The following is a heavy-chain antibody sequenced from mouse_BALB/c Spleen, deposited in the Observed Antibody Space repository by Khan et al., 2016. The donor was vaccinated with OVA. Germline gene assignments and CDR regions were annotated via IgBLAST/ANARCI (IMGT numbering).Heavy chain of an antibody. V-gene: IGHV3-8*02. J-gene: IGHJ3*01. CDR3: ACELRGFAF. D-gene: IGHD3-1*01. CDR1: GDSITSGY. CDR2: ISYSGNT. Sequence: MQLEESGPSLVKPSQTLSLTCSVTGDSITSGYWNWIRKFPGNKLEYMGYISYSGNTYYNPSLKSRISITRDTSKNQNYLQLNSVTTEDTATFYCACELRGFAFWGQGTLVTVSA.